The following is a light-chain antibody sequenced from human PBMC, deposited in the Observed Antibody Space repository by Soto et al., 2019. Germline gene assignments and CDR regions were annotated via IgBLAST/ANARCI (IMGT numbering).Light chain of an antibody. V-gene: IGLV2-14*01. CDR1: RYDVGTYNY. J-gene: IGLJ1*01. CDR2: DVS. CDR3: SSYTSSSSYV. Sequence: QSVLAQPASVSGSPGQSITISCTGTRYDVGTYNYVSWYQQHPGKAPKLMIYDVSNRPSGVSNRFSGSKSGNTASLTISGLQAEDEADYYCSSYTSSSSYVFGTGTKVTVL.